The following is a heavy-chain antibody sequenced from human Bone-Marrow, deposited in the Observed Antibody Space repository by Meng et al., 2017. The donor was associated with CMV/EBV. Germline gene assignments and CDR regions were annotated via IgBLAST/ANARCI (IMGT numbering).Heavy chain of an antibody. Sequence: GGSLRLSCAASGFTFSSYSMNWVRQAPGKGLEWVSSISSSSSYIYYADSVKGRFTISRDNAKNSLYLQMNSLRAEDTAVYYCARGSGEYYYDSSGYYYSFDYWGQGTLVTVSS. V-gene: IGHV3-21*01. D-gene: IGHD3-22*01. CDR3: ARGSGEYYYDSSGYYYSFDY. CDR2: ISSSSSYI. J-gene: IGHJ4*02. CDR1: GFTFSSYS.